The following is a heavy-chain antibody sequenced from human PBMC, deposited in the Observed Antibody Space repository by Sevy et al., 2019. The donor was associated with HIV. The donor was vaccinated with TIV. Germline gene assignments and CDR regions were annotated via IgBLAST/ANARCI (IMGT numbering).Heavy chain of an antibody. V-gene: IGHV3-73*01. J-gene: IGHJ4*02. D-gene: IGHD3-3*01. Sequence: GKSLKISCAASGFTFSGSAIHWFRQTSGKGLEWVARIRSKPNTYATAYAASMKGRFTISRDDSKNTAYLQMNSLKNEHTAVYYCVGSPSGDGYYYFDYWGQGTMVTVSS. CDR3: VGSPSGDGYYYFDY. CDR1: GFTFSGSA. CDR2: IRSKPNTYAT.